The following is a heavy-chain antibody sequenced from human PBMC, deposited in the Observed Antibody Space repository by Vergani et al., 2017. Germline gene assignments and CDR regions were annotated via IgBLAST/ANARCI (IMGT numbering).Heavy chain of an antibody. CDR1: GFTFSSYA. J-gene: IGHJ6*03. D-gene: IGHD2-21*02. CDR3: AKGGRGGDCYLRHDYYYYYMDV. CDR2: ISGSGGST. V-gene: IGHV3-23*01. Sequence: EVQLLESGGGLVQPGGSLRLSCAASGFTFSSYAMSWVRQAPGKGLEWVSAISGSGGSTYYADSVKGRFTISRDNSKNTLYLQMNSLRAEDTAVYYCAKGGRGGDCYLRHDYYYYYMDVWGKGTTVTVSS.